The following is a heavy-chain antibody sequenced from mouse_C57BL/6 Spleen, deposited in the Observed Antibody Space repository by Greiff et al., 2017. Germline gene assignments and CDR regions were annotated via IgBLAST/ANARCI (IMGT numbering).Heavy chain of an antibody. CDR3: ARRGFTTVVAPYYFDY. V-gene: IGHV5-17*01. D-gene: IGHD1-1*01. Sequence: EVQRVESGGGLVKPGGSLKLSCAASGFTFSDYGMHWVRQAPEKGLEWVAYISSGSSTIYYADTVKGRFTISRDNAKNTLFLQMTSLRSEDTAMYYCARRGFTTVVAPYYFDYWGQGTTLTVSS. J-gene: IGHJ2*01. CDR2: ISSGSSTI. CDR1: GFTFSDYG.